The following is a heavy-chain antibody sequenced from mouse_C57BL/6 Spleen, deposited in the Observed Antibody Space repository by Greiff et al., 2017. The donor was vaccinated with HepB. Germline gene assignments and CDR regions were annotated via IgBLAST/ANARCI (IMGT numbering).Heavy chain of an antibody. Sequence: EVKLQESGAELVRPGASVKLSCTASGFNIKDDYMHWVKQRPEQGLEWIGWIDPENGDTEYASKFQGKATITADTSSNTAYLQLSSLTSEDTAVYYCTDYYGSSRYFDVWGTGTTVTVSS. V-gene: IGHV14-4*01. D-gene: IGHD1-1*01. J-gene: IGHJ1*03. CDR3: TDYYGSSRYFDV. CDR1: GFNIKDDY. CDR2: IDPENGDT.